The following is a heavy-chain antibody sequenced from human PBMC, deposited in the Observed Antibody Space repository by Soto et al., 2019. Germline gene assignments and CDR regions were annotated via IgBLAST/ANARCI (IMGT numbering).Heavy chain of an antibody. J-gene: IGHJ6*02. Sequence: SVKVSCKASGGTFSSYAISWVRQAPGQGLEWMGGIIPIFGTANYAQKFQGRVTITADESTSTAYMELSSLRSEDTAVYYCAGVFDEGAAAGPALYYYYGMDVWGQGTRVTVSS. CDR1: GGTFSSYA. CDR2: IIPIFGTA. CDR3: AGVFDEGAAAGPALYYYYGMDV. D-gene: IGHD6-13*01. V-gene: IGHV1-69*13.